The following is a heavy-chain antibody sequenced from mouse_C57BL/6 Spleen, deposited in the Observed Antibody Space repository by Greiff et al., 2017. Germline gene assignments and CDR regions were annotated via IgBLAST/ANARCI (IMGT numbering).Heavy chain of an antibody. V-gene: IGHV1-26*01. CDR1: GYTFTDYY. J-gene: IGHJ4*01. D-gene: IGHD1-1*02. CDR2: INPNNGGT. Sequence: VQLQQSGPELVKPGASVKISCKASGYTFTDYYMNWVKQSHGKSLEWIGDINPNNGGTSYNQKFKGKATLTVDKSSSTAYMELRSLTSEDSAVYYCAGGPYAMDYWGQGTSGTVSS. CDR3: AGGPYAMDY.